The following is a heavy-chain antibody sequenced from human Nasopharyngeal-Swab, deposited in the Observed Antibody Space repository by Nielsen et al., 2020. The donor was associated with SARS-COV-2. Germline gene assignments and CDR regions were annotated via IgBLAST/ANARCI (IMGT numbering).Heavy chain of an antibody. J-gene: IGHJ4*02. D-gene: IGHD3-3*01. CDR3: ASQNFWSGYYKRDPIDY. V-gene: IGHV4-61*07. Sequence: WIRQPPGKGLEWIGYIYYSGSTNYNPSLKSRVTISVDTSKNQFSLELSSVTAADTAVYYCASQNFWSGYYKRDPIDYWGQGTLVTVSS. CDR2: IYYSGST.